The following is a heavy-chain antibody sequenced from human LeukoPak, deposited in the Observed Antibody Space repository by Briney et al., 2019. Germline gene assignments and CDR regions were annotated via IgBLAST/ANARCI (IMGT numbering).Heavy chain of an antibody. V-gene: IGHV1-18*01. J-gene: IGHJ5*02. CDR2: ISAYNGNT. CDR3: ARDPREQPFDP. D-gene: IGHD5-24*01. CDR1: GGTFSSYA. Sequence: ASVKVSCKASGGTFSSYAISWVRQAPGQGLEWMGWISAYNGNTNYAQKLQGRVTMTTDTSTSTAYMELRSLRSDDTAVYYCARDPREQPFDPWGQGTLVTVSS.